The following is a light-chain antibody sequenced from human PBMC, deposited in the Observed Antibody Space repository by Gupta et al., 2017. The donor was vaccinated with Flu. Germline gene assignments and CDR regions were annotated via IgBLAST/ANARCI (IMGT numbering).Light chain of an antibody. J-gene: IGLJ2*01. CDR2: EVS. CDR1: SSDVGASNY. Sequence: QSALTQPASVSGSPGQSITISCTGTSSDVGASNYVSWHQQHPGKAPKFMIYEVSSRPAGVASRFSASKSGNTASLTISVREEEDAADYYCRSDTSSSNVIFGGGTKLTVL. CDR3: RSDTSSSNVI. V-gene: IGLV2-14*01.